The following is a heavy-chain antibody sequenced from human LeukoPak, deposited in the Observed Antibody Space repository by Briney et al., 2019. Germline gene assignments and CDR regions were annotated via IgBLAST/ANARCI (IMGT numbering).Heavy chain of an antibody. CDR2: ISAYNGNT. D-gene: IGHD3-3*01. CDR1: GYTFTSYG. CDR3: ARAPLGEIFGVFISVSPFDY. Sequence: ASVKVSCKASGYTFTSYGISWVRQAPGQGLEWMGWISAYNGNTNYAQKLQGRVTMTRNTSISTAYMELSSLRSEDTAVYYCARAPLGEIFGVFISVSPFDYGGQEPLVTVP. J-gene: IGHJ4*02. V-gene: IGHV1-18*01.